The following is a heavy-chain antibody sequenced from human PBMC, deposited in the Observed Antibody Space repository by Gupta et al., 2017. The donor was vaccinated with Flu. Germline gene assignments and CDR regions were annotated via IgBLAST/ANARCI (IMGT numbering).Heavy chain of an antibody. CDR3: VKDRGYTWDAIDF. Sequence: EVQLVESGGGLVQPGRSLRLSCAASGITFDDYAMHWVRQAPGKGLEWVSGITWNSDTIGYADSVKGRFTLSRDTAKNSLYLQMNSLRLEDTALYYCVKDRGYTWDAIDFWGQGTMVTVSS. D-gene: IGHD2-15*01. CDR1: GITFDDYA. J-gene: IGHJ3*01. V-gene: IGHV3-9*01. CDR2: ITWNSDTI.